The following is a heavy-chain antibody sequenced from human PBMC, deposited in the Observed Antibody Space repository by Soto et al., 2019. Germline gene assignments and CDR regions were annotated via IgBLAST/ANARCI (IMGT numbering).Heavy chain of an antibody. V-gene: IGHV4-30-4*01. J-gene: IGHJ4*02. CDR1: GGSISSGDYY. Sequence: SETLSLTCTVSGGSISSGDYYWSWIRQPPGKGLEWIGYIYYSGSTCYNPSLKSRVTMSVDTSKNQFSLKLSSVTAADTAVYYCARKPAAIWDGFDYWGQGTLVTVSS. D-gene: IGHD2-2*02. CDR2: IYYSGST. CDR3: ARKPAAIWDGFDY.